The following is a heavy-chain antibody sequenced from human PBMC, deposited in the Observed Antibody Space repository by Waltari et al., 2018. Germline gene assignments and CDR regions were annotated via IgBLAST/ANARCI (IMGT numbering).Heavy chain of an antibody. CDR3: ATDTGALWMDV. Sequence: QVQLVQSGAEVKKPGASVKISCKTSEYTFASSYVHWVRQAPGQGLEWMGISNAGGGSTTYAQRFQGRVTMTRDTSTSTVYMELSSLKSEDTAVYYCATDTGALWMDVWGQGTTVTVSS. J-gene: IGHJ6*02. V-gene: IGHV1-46*01. CDR2: SNAGGGST. D-gene: IGHD2-21*01. CDR1: EYTFASSY.